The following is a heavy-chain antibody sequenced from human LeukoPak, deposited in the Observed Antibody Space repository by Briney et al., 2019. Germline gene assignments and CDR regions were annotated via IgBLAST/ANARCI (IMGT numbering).Heavy chain of an antibody. J-gene: IGHJ4*02. V-gene: IGHV3-21*01. D-gene: IGHD3-22*01. CDR3: ARVPMIAAQRDGY. Sequence: WIRQPPGKGLEWVSSISSSSSYIYYADSVKGRFTISRDNAKNSLYLQMNSLRAEDTAVYYCARVPMIAAQRDGYWGQGTLVTVSS. CDR2: ISSSSSYI.